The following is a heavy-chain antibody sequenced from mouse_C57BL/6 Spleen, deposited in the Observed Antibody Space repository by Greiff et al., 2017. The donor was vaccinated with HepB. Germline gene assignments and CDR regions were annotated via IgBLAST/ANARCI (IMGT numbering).Heavy chain of an antibody. CDR1: GFTFSSYG. CDR2: ISSGGSYT. V-gene: IGHV5-6*01. Sequence: EVKLVESGGDLVKPGGSLKLSCAASGFTFSSYGMSWVRQTPDKRLEWVATISSGGSYTYYPDSVKGRFTISRDNAKNTLYLQMSSLKSEDTAMYYCARHRTGTRYFDVWGTGTTVTVSS. D-gene: IGHD4-1*01. J-gene: IGHJ1*03. CDR3: ARHRTGTRYFDV.